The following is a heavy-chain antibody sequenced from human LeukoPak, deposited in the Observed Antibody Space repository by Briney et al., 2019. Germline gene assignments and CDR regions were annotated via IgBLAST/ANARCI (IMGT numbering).Heavy chain of an antibody. CDR1: GFTFSSYA. D-gene: IGHD3/OR15-3a*01. CDR3: ARVVDFSFDY. V-gene: IGHV3-23*01. J-gene: IGHJ4*02. CDR2: ISGSGGST. Sequence: GGSLRLSCAASGFTFSSYAMNWVRQAPGKGLEWVSAISGSGGSTYYADSVKGRFTISRDNAKNSLYLQMNSLRAEDTAVYYCARVVDFSFDYWGQGTLVTVSS.